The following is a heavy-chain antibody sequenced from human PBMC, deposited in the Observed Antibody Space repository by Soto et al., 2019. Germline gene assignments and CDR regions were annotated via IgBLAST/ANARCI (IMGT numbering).Heavy chain of an antibody. CDR1: EFTFNSYA. CDR2: IGGSGGST. V-gene: IGHV3-23*01. D-gene: IGHD2-15*01. J-gene: IGHJ4*02. Sequence: PGGSLRLSCKASEFTFNSYAMGWVRQAPGRGLEWVSTIGGSGGSTYYADHVKGRFSISRDNSKNTLDLQMNRLRAEDTAIYYCAKEVDIVVVVAEYFDYWGQGSLVPVSS. CDR3: AKEVDIVVVVAEYFDY.